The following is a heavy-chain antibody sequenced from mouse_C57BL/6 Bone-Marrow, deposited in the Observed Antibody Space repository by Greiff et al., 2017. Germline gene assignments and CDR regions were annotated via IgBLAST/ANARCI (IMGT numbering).Heavy chain of an antibody. CDR3: SSVDGNYFDF. CDR2: IDPEIGDT. D-gene: IGHD2-3*01. Sequence: SGAELVRPGASVKLSCTASGFNIKDDYIHWVKQRPEQGLEWIGWIDPEIGDTEYASKFQGKATITSDTSSNTAYLQLSSLTSEDTAVYYCSSVDGNYFDFWGQGTPLTVAS. J-gene: IGHJ2*01. V-gene: IGHV14-4*01. CDR1: GFNIKDDY.